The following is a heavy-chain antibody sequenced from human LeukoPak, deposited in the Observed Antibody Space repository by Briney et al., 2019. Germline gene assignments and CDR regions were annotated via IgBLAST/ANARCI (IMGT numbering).Heavy chain of an antibody. J-gene: IGHJ3*02. CDR2: IYYSGST. CDR1: GGSISSYY. V-gene: IGHV4-59*01. Sequence: PSETLSLTCTVSGGSISSYYWSWIRQPPGKGLEWIGYIYYSGSTNYNPSLKSRVTISVDTSKNQFSLKLSSVTAADTAVYYCARDAGDAFDIRGQGTMVTVSS. CDR3: ARDAGDAFDI.